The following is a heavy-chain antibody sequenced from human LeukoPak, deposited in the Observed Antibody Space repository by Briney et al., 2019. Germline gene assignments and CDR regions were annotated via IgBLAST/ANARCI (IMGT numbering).Heavy chain of an antibody. V-gene: IGHV1-69*04. CDR2: IIPILGIA. Sequence: SVKVSCKASGGTFSSYAISWVRQAPGQGLEWMGRIIPILGIANYAQKFQGRVTITADKSTSTAYMELSSLRSEDTAVYYCARAPRGYYDSSGYYYDYWGQGTLVTVSS. J-gene: IGHJ4*02. CDR1: GGTFSSYA. D-gene: IGHD3-22*01. CDR3: ARAPRGYYDSSGYYYDY.